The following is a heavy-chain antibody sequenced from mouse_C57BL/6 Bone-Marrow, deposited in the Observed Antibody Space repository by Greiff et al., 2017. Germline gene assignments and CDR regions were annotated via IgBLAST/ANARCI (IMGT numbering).Heavy chain of an antibody. Sequence: QVQLQQSGAELVKPGASVKLSCKASGYTFTSYWMHWVKQRPGQGLEWIGMIHPNSGSTNYNEKFKSKATLTVDKSSSTAYMQLSSLTSEDSAVYYWARNAPCYYGNYGAWFAYWGQGTLVTVSA. J-gene: IGHJ3*01. CDR2: IHPNSGST. D-gene: IGHD2-1*01. CDR3: ARNAPCYYGNYGAWFAY. V-gene: IGHV1-64*01. CDR1: GYTFTSYW.